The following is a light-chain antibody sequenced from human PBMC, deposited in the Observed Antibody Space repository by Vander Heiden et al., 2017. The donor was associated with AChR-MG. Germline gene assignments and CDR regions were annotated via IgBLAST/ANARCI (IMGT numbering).Light chain of an antibody. V-gene: IGKV3-20*01. CDR2: GAS. Sequence: DIVLTQSPGTLLLSPGERATLSCRASQSVSSSYLAWYQQKPGQPPRLLIYGASSRATCIPDRFSGSGSGTDFTLTISRLEPEDFALYYCQQYGSSLWTFGQGTKVEIK. CDR3: QQYGSSLWT. CDR1: QSVSSSY. J-gene: IGKJ1*01.